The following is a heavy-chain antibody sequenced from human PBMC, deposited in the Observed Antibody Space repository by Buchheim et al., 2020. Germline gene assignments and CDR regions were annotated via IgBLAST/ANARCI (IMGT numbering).Heavy chain of an antibody. Sequence: EEKLVESGGGLVQPGGSLRLSCAASGFSVSSNYMNWVRQPPGKGLEWVSLIYGNDDPKYTDSAKGRFTISRDDSQNIVFLNMNRLRVEDTAVYYCARDTSSPARADWWGRGTL. J-gene: IGHJ4*02. V-gene: IGHV3-66*01. CDR3: ARDTSSPARADW. CDR2: IYGNDDP. D-gene: IGHD3/OR15-3a*01. CDR1: GFSVSSNY.